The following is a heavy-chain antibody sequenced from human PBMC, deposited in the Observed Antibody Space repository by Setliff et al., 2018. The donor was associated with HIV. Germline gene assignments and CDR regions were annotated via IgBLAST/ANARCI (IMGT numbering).Heavy chain of an antibody. CDR3: ARGGVGAALVWFDP. CDR1: GASIISSGGVF. Sequence: PSETLSLTCTVSGASIISSGGVFWGWIRQPPGRGLEWIGTVYFLGNTYYNPSLKSRVITSVDTSKNQFSLRLNSVTAADTAVYYCARGGVGAALVWFDPWGQGTLVTV. V-gene: IGHV4-39*07. J-gene: IGHJ5*02. CDR2: VYFLGNT. D-gene: IGHD1-26*01.